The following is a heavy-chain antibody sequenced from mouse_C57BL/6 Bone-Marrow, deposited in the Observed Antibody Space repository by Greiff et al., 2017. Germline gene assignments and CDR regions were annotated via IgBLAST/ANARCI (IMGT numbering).Heavy chain of an antibody. CDR3: ARLRDPYFDY. V-gene: IGHV1-80*01. CDR1: GYAFSSYW. CDR2: IYPGDGDT. J-gene: IGHJ2*01. Sequence: QVHVKQSGAELVKPGASVKISCKASGYAFSSYWMNWVKQRPGKGLEWIGQIYPGDGDTNYNGKFKGKATLTADKASSTAYMQLSSLTSEDSAVYCCARLRDPYFDYWGQGTTLTVSS.